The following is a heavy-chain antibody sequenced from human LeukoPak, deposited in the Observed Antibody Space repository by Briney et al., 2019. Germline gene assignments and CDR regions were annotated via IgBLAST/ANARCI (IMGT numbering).Heavy chain of an antibody. Sequence: GGSLRLSCAASGFTFDDYAMHWVRQAPGKGLEWVSGISWNSGSIGYADSVKGRFTISRDNAKNSLYLQMNSLRAEDTALYYCGKDITPDFWSPWFEPWGQGTLVSVS. D-gene: IGHD3-3*01. J-gene: IGHJ5*02. V-gene: IGHV3-9*01. CDR3: GKDITPDFWSPWFEP. CDR2: ISWNSGSI. CDR1: GFTFDDYA.